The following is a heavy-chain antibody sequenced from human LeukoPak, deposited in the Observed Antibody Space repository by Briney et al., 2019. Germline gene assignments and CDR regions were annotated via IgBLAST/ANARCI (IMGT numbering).Heavy chain of an antibody. D-gene: IGHD6-13*01. CDR3: ARQNIAAAGTNWFDR. Sequence: SETLSLTCTVSGGSISSSSYYWGWLRQPPGTGREWVGSIYYSGSTYYNPSLKSRVTISVDTSKNQFSLKLSSVTAADTAVYYCARQNIAAAGTNWFDRWGQGTLVTVSS. V-gene: IGHV4-39*01. CDR1: GGSISSSSYY. J-gene: IGHJ5*02. CDR2: IYYSGST.